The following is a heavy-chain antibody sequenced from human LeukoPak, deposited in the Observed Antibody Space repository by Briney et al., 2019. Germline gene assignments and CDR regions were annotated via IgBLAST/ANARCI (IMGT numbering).Heavy chain of an antibody. V-gene: IGHV4-59*01. J-gene: IGHJ5*02. Sequence: PSETLSLTCTVSGGSISSYYWSWIRQPPGKGLEWIGYIYYSGSTNYNPSLKSRVTISVDTSKNQFSLKLSSVTAADTAVYYCARLTTLVRGLEEWFDPWGQGTLVTVSS. CDR3: ARLTTLVRGLEEWFDP. D-gene: IGHD3-10*01. CDR1: GGSISSYY. CDR2: IYYSGST.